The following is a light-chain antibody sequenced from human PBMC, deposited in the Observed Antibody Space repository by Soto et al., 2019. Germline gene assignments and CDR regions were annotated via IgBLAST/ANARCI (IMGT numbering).Light chain of an antibody. Sequence: VVLTQSPGTLSLPPGGRVTLSCRVSQSIRNQLIWYQQKPGQTPRLLIYDASNRATGIPARFSGSGFGTDFSLTISSLEPEDFAVYYCHHRDDRSPMYSFGQGTNLEI. CDR1: QSIRNQ. V-gene: IGKV3-11*01. CDR3: HHRDDRSPMYS. CDR2: DAS. J-gene: IGKJ2*01.